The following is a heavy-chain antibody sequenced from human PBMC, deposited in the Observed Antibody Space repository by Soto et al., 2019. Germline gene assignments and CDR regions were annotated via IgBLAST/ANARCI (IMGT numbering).Heavy chain of an antibody. CDR1: GDTFAFHS. D-gene: IGHD3-10*01. J-gene: IGHJ4*02. CDR3: ATSYGSGYRAFDY. Sequence: QVQLVQSGAEVKRPGSSVKVSCKASGDTFAFHSINWVRQAPGLGLEWMGRINPIHSMSNYAQRFQGRVTMTAAKSTSTAYMVLSSLRSEDTAIYYCATSYGSGYRAFDYWGQGALVTVSS. V-gene: IGHV1-69*02. CDR2: INPIHSMS.